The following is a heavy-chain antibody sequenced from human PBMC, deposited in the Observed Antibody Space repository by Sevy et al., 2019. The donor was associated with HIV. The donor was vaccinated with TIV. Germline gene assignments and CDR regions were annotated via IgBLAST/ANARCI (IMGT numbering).Heavy chain of an antibody. D-gene: IGHD1-26*01. CDR3: AGENAWGRGYS. CDR1: GGSITSLY. Sequence: SETLSLTCTVSGGSITSLYWNWIRQPPGKGLEWIANLYYNGHINHNPSLNSRVTLSLDTSKNQFSLRLSSVTAADTAMFYCAGENAWGRGYSWGQGTLVTVSS. J-gene: IGHJ4*02. V-gene: IGHV4-59*08. CDR2: LYYNGHI.